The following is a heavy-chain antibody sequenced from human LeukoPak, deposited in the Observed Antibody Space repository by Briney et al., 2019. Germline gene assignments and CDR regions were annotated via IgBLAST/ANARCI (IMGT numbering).Heavy chain of an antibody. J-gene: IGHJ4*02. CDR3: ARAVSWGHFDY. D-gene: IGHD4-17*01. CDR2: IKADGSEK. CDR1: GFTFSSYA. V-gene: IGHV3-7*03. Sequence: GGSLRLSCAAPGFTFSSYAMSWVRQAPGKGLEWVASIKADGSEKKYVASVEGRFTISRDNAKNSVYLEMNRLRAEDMAVYYCARAVSWGHFDYWGQGTQVTVSS.